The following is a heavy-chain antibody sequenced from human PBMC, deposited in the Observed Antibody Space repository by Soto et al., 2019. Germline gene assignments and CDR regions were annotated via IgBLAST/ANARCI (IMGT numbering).Heavy chain of an antibody. J-gene: IGHJ5*02. CDR2: INHSGST. CDR3: ASTIAVAGTGYNWFDP. D-gene: IGHD6-19*01. CDR1: GGSFSPNY. Sequence: SETLSLTCTVSGGSFSPNYWAWIRQPPGKGLEWIGEINHSGSTNYNPSLKSRVTISVDTSKNQFSLKLSSVTAADTAVYYCASTIAVAGTGYNWFDPWGQGTLVTVSS. V-gene: IGHV4-34*01.